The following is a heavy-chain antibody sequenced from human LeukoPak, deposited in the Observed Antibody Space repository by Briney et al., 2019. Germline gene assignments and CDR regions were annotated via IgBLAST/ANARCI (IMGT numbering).Heavy chain of an antibody. CDR1: GYTFTSFG. J-gene: IGHJ4*02. CDR3: ARALAVTGRGPRDFDF. Sequence: ASVKVSCKTSGYTFTSFGISWVRQAPGQGLEWMGWINTYNDNTKYEKKFQGRITMTTDTSTTTAHMELRSLRSDDTAVYYCARALAVTGRGPRDFDFWGQGTLVTVSS. D-gene: IGHD6-19*01. V-gene: IGHV1-18*01. CDR2: INTYNDNT.